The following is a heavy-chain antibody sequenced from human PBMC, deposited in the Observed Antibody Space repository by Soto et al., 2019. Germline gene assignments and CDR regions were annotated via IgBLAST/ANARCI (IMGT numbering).Heavy chain of an antibody. CDR1: GYSFTGYH. J-gene: IGHJ6*02. CDR2: INPKSGGT. D-gene: IGHD2-8*01. V-gene: IGHV1-2*04. Sequence: ASVKVSCKASGYSFTGYHIHWVRQAPGQGLEWLGRINPKSGGTSTAQKFQGWVTMTTDTSISTASMELTRLTSDDTATYYCARGDSTDCSNGVCSFFYNHDMDVWGQGTTVTVSS. CDR3: ARGDSTDCSNGVCSFFYNHDMDV.